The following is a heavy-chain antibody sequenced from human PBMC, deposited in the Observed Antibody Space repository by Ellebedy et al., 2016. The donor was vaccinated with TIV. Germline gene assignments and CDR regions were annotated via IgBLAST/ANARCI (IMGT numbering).Heavy chain of an antibody. CDR2: VFSDGSTT. D-gene: IGHD2-8*01. Sequence: GESLKISCAASGFTFGSYWMHWVRQVPGRGLEWVACVFSDGSTTTYADSVKGRFTTARDNVKNTVYLQMHNRRVEDTAIYYCTRGGLGHALDVWGQGTTVTVSS. J-gene: IGHJ6*02. CDR3: TRGGLGHALDV. V-gene: IGHV3-74*01. CDR1: GFTFGSYW.